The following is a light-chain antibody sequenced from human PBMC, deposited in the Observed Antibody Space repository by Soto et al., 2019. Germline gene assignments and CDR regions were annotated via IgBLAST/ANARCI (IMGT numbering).Light chain of an antibody. CDR2: EVS. CDR3: CSYTVNNNLFV. Sequence: QSALTQPPSASGSLGQSVTISCTGSSSDVGINNYVSWYQQHPGKAPKLMIYEVSNRPSGVPNRFSGSKSGNTASLTVSGLQAEDEADYYCCSYTVNNNLFVFGTGTKLTVL. J-gene: IGLJ2*01. CDR1: SSDVGINNY. V-gene: IGLV2-8*01.